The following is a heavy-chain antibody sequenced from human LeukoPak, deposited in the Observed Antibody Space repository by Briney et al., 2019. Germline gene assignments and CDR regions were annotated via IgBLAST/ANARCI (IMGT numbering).Heavy chain of an antibody. V-gene: IGHV4-39*07. J-gene: IGHJ4*02. Sequence: SETLSLTCTVSGGSISDNNYCWAWIRQPPGKGLEWIGRIYTSGSTNYNPSLKSRVTISVDTSKNQFSLKLSSVTAADTAVYYCAREASSSWYIRSHFDYWGQGTLVTVSS. CDR3: AREASSSWYIRSHFDY. CDR1: GGSISDNNYC. CDR2: IYTSGST. D-gene: IGHD6-13*01.